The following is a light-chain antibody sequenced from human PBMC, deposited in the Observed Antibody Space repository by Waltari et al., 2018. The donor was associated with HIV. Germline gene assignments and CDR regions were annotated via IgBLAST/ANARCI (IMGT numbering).Light chain of an antibody. CDR3: CSYAGSYTLV. J-gene: IGLJ2*01. V-gene: IGLV2-11*01. CDR1: SSDVGIYNS. Sequence: QSALTQPRSVSGSPGQSVIISCTGTSSDVGIYNSVSWYQQPPGKAPKLMIYHVNKRPSGVPDRFSGSKSGNTASLTISGLQAEDEADYYCCSYAGSYTLVFGGGTKLTVL. CDR2: HVN.